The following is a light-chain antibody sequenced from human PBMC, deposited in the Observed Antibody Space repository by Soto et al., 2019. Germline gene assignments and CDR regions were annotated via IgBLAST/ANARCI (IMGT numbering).Light chain of an antibody. V-gene: IGLV1-36*01. CDR1: SSNIGRNA. Sequence: QAVVTQPPSVSAAPRQRVTISCSGSSSNIGRNAVTWYQQLPGKAPKLLIYYDDLLPSGVSDRFSGSKSGTSASLAISGLQSEDEADYYCAAWDDSLNGPVFGGGTKLTVL. CDR2: YDD. J-gene: IGLJ2*01. CDR3: AAWDDSLNGPV.